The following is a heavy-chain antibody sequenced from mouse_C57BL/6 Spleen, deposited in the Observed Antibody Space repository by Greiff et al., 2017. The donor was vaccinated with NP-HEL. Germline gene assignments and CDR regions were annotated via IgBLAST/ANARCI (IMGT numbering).Heavy chain of an antibody. J-gene: IGHJ2*01. CDR2: INPNNGGT. V-gene: IGHV1-26*01. Sequence: EVQLQQSGPELVKPGASVKISCKASGYTFTDYYMNWVKQSHGKSLEWIGDINPNNGGTSYKQKFKGKATLTVDKSSSTAYMELRSLTSEDSAVDYCARRGSVGPYFDYWGQGTTLTGSS. CDR1: GYTFTDYY. CDR3: ARRGSVGPYFDY. D-gene: IGHD4-1*01.